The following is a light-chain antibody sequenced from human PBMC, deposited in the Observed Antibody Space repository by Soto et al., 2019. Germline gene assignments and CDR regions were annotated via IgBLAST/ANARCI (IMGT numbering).Light chain of an antibody. Sequence: QSALTQPASVSGSPGQSITISCTGTSSDVGGYNYVSWYQQHPGKAPKLMIYDVSNRPSGVSSRVSGSKSGNTASLTISGLQAEDEADYYCSSYTSSSTYVVFGGGTKLTVL. CDR3: SSYTSSSTYVV. CDR1: SSDVGGYNY. J-gene: IGLJ2*01. CDR2: DVS. V-gene: IGLV2-14*01.